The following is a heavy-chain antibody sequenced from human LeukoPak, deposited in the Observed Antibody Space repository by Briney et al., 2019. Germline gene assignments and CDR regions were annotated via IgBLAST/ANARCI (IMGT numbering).Heavy chain of an antibody. Sequence: GGSLRLSCAASGFTFSSYWMHWVCQAPGKGLVWVSRINSDGSSTSYADSVKGRFTISRDNAKNTLYLQMNSLRAEDTAVYYCARYYCSGGSCSGFDYWGQGTLVTVSS. J-gene: IGHJ4*02. D-gene: IGHD2-15*01. CDR3: ARYYCSGGSCSGFDY. V-gene: IGHV3-74*01. CDR2: INSDGSST. CDR1: GFTFSSYW.